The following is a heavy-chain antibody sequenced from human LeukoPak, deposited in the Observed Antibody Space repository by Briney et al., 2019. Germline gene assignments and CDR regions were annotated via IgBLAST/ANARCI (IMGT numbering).Heavy chain of an antibody. CDR2: IGISSGPL. J-gene: IGHJ4*02. V-gene: IGHV3-48*04. Sequence: PGGSLRLSCAASGFTFNNYAMNWVRQTPGGRLEWVSFIGISSGPLLYADSVKGRFTISRDNAKASVYLQMNRLRAEDTAVYYCARAKGYTSSYSFDYWGQGILVTVYS. CDR3: ARAKGYTSSYSFDY. D-gene: IGHD3-10*01. CDR1: GFTFNNYA.